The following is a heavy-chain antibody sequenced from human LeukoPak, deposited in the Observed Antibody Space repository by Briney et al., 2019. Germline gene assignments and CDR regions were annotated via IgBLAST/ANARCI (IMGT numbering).Heavy chain of an antibody. V-gene: IGHV3-30*01. CDR1: GFTFSSYA. CDR3: ARDGNNWYSNADY. CDR2: ISYDGSNK. Sequence: GGSLRLSCAASGFTFSSYAMHWVRQAPGKGLEWVAVISYDGSNKYYADSVKGRFTISRDNSKNTLYLQMNSLRAEDTAVYYCARDGNNWYSNADYWGQGTLVTVSS. J-gene: IGHJ4*02. D-gene: IGHD6-13*01.